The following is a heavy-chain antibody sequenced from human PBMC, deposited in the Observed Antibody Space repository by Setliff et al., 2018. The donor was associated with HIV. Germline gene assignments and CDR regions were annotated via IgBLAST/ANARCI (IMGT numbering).Heavy chain of an antibody. Sequence: SSETLSLTCTVSGGSISSHYCSWIRQPPGKGLEWIGHIYTSGSTNYNPSLKSRVTMSVGTSKNQFSLKLSSVTAADTAVNYCARCYYNFWSGYPLDYMDVWGKGTTVTVSS. J-gene: IGHJ6*03. CDR2: IYTSGST. CDR1: GGSISSHY. CDR3: ARCYYNFWSGYPLDYMDV. V-gene: IGHV4-4*08. D-gene: IGHD3-3*01.